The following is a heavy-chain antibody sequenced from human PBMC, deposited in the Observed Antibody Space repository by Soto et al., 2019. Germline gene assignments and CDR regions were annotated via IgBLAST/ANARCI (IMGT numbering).Heavy chain of an antibody. V-gene: IGHV4-4*02. J-gene: IGHJ4*02. CDR2: IYHSGST. Sequence: PSETLSLTCAVSGGSISSSYWWNWVRQPPGKGLEWIGKIYHSGSTNYNPSLKNRGTISVDKSNNQFSLRLSSVTAADTAVYFCVTSLNYDFWRDGGRHYYFDYWGQGTLVTVSS. CDR3: VTSLNYDFWRDGGRHYYFDY. CDR1: GGSISSSYW. D-gene: IGHD3-3*01.